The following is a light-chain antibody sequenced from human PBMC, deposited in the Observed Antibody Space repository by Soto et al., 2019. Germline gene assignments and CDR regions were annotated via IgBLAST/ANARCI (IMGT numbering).Light chain of an antibody. CDR3: CSYAGSYTFV. J-gene: IGLJ1*01. Sequence: SVLTQPRSVSGYTGESDTIFCNGNSSDVGGYNYVSWYQQHPGKASKLMIYDVSKRPSGVPDRFSGSKSGNTASLTISGLQAEDEADYYCCSYAGSYTFVFGTETKVTAL. CDR2: DVS. V-gene: IGLV2-11*01. CDR1: SSDVGGYNY.